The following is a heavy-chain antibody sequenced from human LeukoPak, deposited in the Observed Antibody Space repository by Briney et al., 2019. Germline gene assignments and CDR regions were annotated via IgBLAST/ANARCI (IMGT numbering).Heavy chain of an antibody. CDR2: MDEYGSDI. D-gene: IGHD6-19*01. J-gene: IGHJ4*02. V-gene: IGHV3-7*01. Sequence: GGSLRLSCVVSGFDFSSFSMSWVRQAPGKGLEWVAIMDEYGSDIFYVESVKGRFTISRDNARNSLYLQVNSLRAEDTAVFYCARVFSIAWYTHNYFDYWGQGTLVTVSS. CDR1: GFDFSSFS. CDR3: ARVFSIAWYTHNYFDY.